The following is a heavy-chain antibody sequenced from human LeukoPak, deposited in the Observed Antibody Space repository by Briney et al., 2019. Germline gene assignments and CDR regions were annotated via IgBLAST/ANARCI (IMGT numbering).Heavy chain of an antibody. CDR1: GFTFSSYW. Sequence: GGSLRLSCVASGFTFSSYWMHWVRQAPGKGLVWVSRISTDGSSAIYADSVKGRFTISRDNAKNTLYLQMNSLRAEDTAVYYCARVNVYPRCHFDYWGQGTLVTVSS. D-gene: IGHD5/OR15-5a*01. V-gene: IGHV3-74*01. J-gene: IGHJ4*02. CDR3: ARVNVYPRCHFDY. CDR2: ISTDGSSA.